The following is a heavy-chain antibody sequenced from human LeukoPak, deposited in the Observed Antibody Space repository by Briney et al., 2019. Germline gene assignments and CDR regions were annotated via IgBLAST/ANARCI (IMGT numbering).Heavy chain of an antibody. CDR2: LSFDASGR. CDR1: ELNFKTHA. D-gene: IGHD3-16*02. V-gene: IGHV3-30*04. J-gene: IGHJ4*02. CDR3: ARDLQEISSFYFDY. Sequence: GGSLRLSCVVSELNFKTHAMHWVRQAPGKGLEWVAGLSFDASGRNYADSVKGRFTISRDNSKNTLYLQMHSLSPEDTAVYFCARDLQEISSFYFDYWGQGSLVTVSS.